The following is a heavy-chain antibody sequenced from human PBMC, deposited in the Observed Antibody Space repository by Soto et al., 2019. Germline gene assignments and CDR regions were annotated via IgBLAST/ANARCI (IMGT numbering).Heavy chain of an antibody. Sequence: PGGSLRLSCAASGFTFSSYGMHWVRQAPGKGLEWVAVIWYDGSNKYYADSVKGRFTISRDNSKNTLYLQMNSLRAEDTAVYYCARDKDVIWPRGGFDPWGQGSLVTVSS. CDR2: IWYDGSNK. CDR3: ARDKDVIWPRGGFDP. J-gene: IGHJ5*02. D-gene: IGHD3-10*01. CDR1: GFTFSSYG. V-gene: IGHV3-33*01.